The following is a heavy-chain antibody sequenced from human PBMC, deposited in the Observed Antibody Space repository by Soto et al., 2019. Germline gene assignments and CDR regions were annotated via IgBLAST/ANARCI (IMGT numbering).Heavy chain of an antibody. CDR3: ARDQTVHGLVILDI. CDR2: IKQDGSEK. D-gene: IGHD6-19*01. J-gene: IGHJ3*02. Sequence: GGSLRLSCAASGFTFSSYWMSWVRQAPGKGLEWVANIKQDGSEKYYVDSVKGRFTISRDNAKNSLYLQMNSLRAEDTAVYYCARDQTVHGLVILDIWGQGTMVTVSS. CDR1: GFTFSSYW. V-gene: IGHV3-7*01.